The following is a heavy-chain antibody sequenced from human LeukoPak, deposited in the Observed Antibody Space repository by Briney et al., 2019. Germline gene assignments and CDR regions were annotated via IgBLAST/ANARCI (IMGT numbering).Heavy chain of an antibody. CDR2: INHSGST. D-gene: IGHD3-3*01. J-gene: IGHJ5*02. V-gene: IGHV4-34*01. CDR1: GGSFSGYY. Sequence: SETLSLTCAVYGGSFSGYYWSWIRQPPGNGLEWIGEINHSGSTNYNPSLKSRVTISVDTSKNQFSLKLSSVTAADTAVYYCARGRVVFGVVYRFDPWGQGTLVTVSS. CDR3: ARGRVVFGVVYRFDP.